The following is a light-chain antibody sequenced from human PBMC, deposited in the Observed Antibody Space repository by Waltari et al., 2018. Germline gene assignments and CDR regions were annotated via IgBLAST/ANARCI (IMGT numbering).Light chain of an antibody. CDR3: QQYDSAVLT. CDR2: GAS. Sequence: VLTQSQGTLYLSPGARAILSCRASQSVSSNSLVWYQQKPCQTPRLLIYGASSRATGIPERFSGSGSGTDFTLTISSLEPEDFAMYYCQQYDSAVLTFGGGTKVEIK. J-gene: IGKJ4*01. V-gene: IGKV3-20*01. CDR1: QSVSSNS.